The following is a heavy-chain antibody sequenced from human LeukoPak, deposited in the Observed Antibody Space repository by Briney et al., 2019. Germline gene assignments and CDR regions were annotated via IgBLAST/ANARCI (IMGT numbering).Heavy chain of an antibody. CDR2: ISGSGGST. D-gene: IGHD3-10*01. CDR1: GFTFSSYA. CDR3: AKDGASGWFGEGYFDY. Sequence: GGSLRLSCAASGFTFSSYAMSWVRQAPGKGLEWVSAISGSGGSTYYADSVKGRFTISRDNSKNTLYLQMNSLRAEDTAVYYCAKDGASGWFGEGYFDYWGQGTLVTVSS. V-gene: IGHV3-23*01. J-gene: IGHJ4*02.